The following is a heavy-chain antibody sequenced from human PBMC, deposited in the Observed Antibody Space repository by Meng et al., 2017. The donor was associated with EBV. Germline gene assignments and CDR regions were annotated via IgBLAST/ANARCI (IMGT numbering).Heavy chain of an antibody. V-gene: IGHV4-61*01. D-gene: IGHD2-2*01. Sequence: QVQRQGSGPGLVKPSATLSLTCTVSGASVSGGTFHWSWIRQPPGKELQWIGYIYDGGTTIYNPSLKSRVTIFLDTSRNQFSLGLRSVTTADTAVYYCAKSSSSTPGVVDSWGQGTLVTVSS. J-gene: IGHJ4*02. CDR3: AKSSSSTPGVVDS. CDR1: GASVSGGTFH. CDR2: IYDGGTT.